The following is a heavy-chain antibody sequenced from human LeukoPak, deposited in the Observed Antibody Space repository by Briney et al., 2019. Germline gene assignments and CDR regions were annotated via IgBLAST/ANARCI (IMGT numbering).Heavy chain of an antibody. CDR2: ISSDGSNK. D-gene: IGHD5-24*01. CDR3: ITVERWLLNTSSY. J-gene: IGHJ4*02. Sequence: GGSLRLSCSASGFTFSSYAIHWVRQAPGKGLEWVAVISSDGSNKYYADSVKGRFTISRDNSKNTLYLQMNSLKTEDTALYYCITVERWLLNTSSYWGQGTLVTVSS. V-gene: IGHV3-30-3*01. CDR1: GFTFSSYA.